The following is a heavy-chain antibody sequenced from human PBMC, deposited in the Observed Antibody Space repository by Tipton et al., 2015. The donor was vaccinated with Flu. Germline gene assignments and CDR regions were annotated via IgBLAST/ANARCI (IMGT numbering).Heavy chain of an antibody. CDR1: GGSISSGGYS. CDR2: IYHSGST. V-gene: IGHV4-30-2*01. D-gene: IGHD3-3*01. Sequence: TLSLTCAVSGGSISSGGYSWSWIRQPPGKGLEWNGYIYHSGSTYYNPSLKSRVTISVDRSKNQFSLKLSSVTAADTAVYYCARALWIEGYFDYWGQGTLVTVSS. CDR3: ARALWIEGYFDY. J-gene: IGHJ4*02.